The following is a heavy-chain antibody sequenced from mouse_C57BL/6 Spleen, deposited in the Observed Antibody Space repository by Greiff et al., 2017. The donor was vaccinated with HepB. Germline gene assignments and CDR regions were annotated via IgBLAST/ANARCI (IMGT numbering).Heavy chain of an antibody. CDR2: IDPSDSYT. J-gene: IGHJ1*03. CDR3: ARSGSSYGYWYFDV. D-gene: IGHD1-1*01. V-gene: IGHV1-59*01. CDR1: GYTFTRYW. Sequence: VQLQQPGAELVRPGTSVKLSCKASGYTFTRYWMHWVKQRPGQGLEWIGVIDPSDSYTNYNQKFKGKATLTVDTSSSTAYMQLSSLTSEDSAVYYCARSGSSYGYWYFDVWGTGTTVTVSS.